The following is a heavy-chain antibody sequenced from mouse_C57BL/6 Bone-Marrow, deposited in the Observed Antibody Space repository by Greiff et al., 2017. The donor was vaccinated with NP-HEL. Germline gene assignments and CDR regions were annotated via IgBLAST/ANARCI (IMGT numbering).Heavy chain of an antibody. J-gene: IGHJ1*03. V-gene: IGHV1-69*01. Sequence: QVQLQQPGAELVMPGASVKLSCKASGYTFTSYWMHWVKQRPGQGLEWIGEIDPSDSYTNYNQKFKGKSTLTVDKSSSTAYMQLSSLTSEDSAVYYGARWDYGSSPYWYFDVWGTGTTVTVSS. CDR3: ARWDYGSSPYWYFDV. D-gene: IGHD1-1*01. CDR1: GYTFTSYW. CDR2: IDPSDSYT.